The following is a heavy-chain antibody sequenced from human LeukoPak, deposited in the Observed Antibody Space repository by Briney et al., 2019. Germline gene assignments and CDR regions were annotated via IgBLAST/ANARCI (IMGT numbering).Heavy chain of an antibody. Sequence: SETLSLSCTVSGGSISSYYWSWIRQPPGKGLEWIGYIYYSGSTNYNPSLKSRVTISVDTSKNQFSLKLSSVTAADTAVYYCARGFRGDNFDYWGQGTLVTVSS. D-gene: IGHD7-27*01. CDR1: GGSISSYY. J-gene: IGHJ4*02. CDR2: IYYSGST. V-gene: IGHV4-59*01. CDR3: ARGFRGDNFDY.